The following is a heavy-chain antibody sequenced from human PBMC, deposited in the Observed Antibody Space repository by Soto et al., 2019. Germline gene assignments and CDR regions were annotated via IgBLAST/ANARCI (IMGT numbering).Heavy chain of an antibody. J-gene: IGHJ6*02. CDR1: GGTFSSYA. V-gene: IGHV1-69*01. D-gene: IGHD3-16*01. Sequence: QVQLVQSGAEVKKPGSSVKVSCKASGGTFSSYAISWVRQAPGQGLEWMGGIIPIFGTANYAQKVQGRGTITADESKSTAYMGLSSLRSEDSAVYYCAREGGWRGGMDVWGQGTTVTVSS. CDR2: IIPIFGTA. CDR3: AREGGWRGGMDV.